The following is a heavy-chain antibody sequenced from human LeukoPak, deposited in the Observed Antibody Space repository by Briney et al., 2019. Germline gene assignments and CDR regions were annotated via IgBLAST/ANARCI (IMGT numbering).Heavy chain of an antibody. CDR2: IYYSGST. CDR3: ARRRYSSSWYRWFDP. J-gene: IGHJ5*02. D-gene: IGHD6-13*01. Sequence: PSETLSLTCTVSGGSISSSSYYWGWIRQPPGKGLEWIGSIYYSGSTYYNPSLKSRVTISVDTSKNQFSLKLSSVTAADTAVYYCARRRYSSSWYRWFDPWGQGTLVTVSS. CDR1: GGSISSSSYY. V-gene: IGHV4-39*01.